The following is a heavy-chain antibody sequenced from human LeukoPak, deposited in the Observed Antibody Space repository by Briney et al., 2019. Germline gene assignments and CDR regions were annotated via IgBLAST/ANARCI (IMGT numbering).Heavy chain of an antibody. V-gene: IGHV3-30*18. D-gene: IGHD1-26*01. J-gene: IGHJ6*02. CDR1: GFTFSSYG. CDR3: AKDRSGSSYTRNYYGMDV. Sequence: GGSLRLSCAASGFTFSSYGMHWVRQAPGKGLEWVAVISYDGSNKYYADSVKGRFTISRDNSKNTLYLQMNSLRAEDTAVYYCAKDRSGSSYTRNYYGMDVWGQGTTVTVSS. CDR2: ISYDGSNK.